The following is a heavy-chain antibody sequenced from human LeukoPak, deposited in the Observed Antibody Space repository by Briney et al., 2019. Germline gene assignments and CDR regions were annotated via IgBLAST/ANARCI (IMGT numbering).Heavy chain of an antibody. CDR2: INWNGGST. CDR3: ARGYCSSTSCYAFDI. D-gene: IGHD2-2*01. CDR1: GFTFDDYG. V-gene: IGHV3-20*04. J-gene: IGHJ3*02. Sequence: GGSLRLSCAAPGFTFDDYGMSWVRQAPGKGLEWVSGINWNGGSTGYADSVKGRFTISRDNAKNSLYLQMNSLRAEDTALYYCARGYCSSTSCYAFDIWGQGTMVTVSS.